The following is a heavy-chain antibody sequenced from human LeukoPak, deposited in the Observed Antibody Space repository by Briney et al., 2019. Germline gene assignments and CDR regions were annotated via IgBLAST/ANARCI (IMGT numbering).Heavy chain of an antibody. J-gene: IGHJ5*02. CDR3: ATDNHRGRWTWFDP. CDR1: GYTFTNYG. Sequence: ASVKVSRTASGYTFTNYGISWVRQAPGQGPEWMGWISAYSGHTNYAQTLKGRVTITTDKSTSTASMELRSRRSDETAAYYCATDNHRGRWTWFDPWGQGTLVSVSA. CDR2: ISAYSGHT. D-gene: IGHD1-1*01. V-gene: IGHV1-18*01.